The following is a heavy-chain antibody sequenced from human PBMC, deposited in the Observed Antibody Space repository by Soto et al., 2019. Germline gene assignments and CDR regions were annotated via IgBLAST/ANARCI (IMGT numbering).Heavy chain of an antibody. CDR3: AKATGTTSNWFDP. J-gene: IGHJ5*02. CDR2: ISDSGGRT. V-gene: IGHV3-23*01. Sequence: DVQLLESGGGLVHPGGSLRLSCAASGFTFSNSAMSWVRQAPGKGLEWVSTISDSGGRTYYADSVKGRFTISRDNSKNTLSVQMNSLKAEDTAVYYCAKATGTTSNWFDPWGQGTLVTVSS. CDR1: GFTFSNSA. D-gene: IGHD1-7*01.